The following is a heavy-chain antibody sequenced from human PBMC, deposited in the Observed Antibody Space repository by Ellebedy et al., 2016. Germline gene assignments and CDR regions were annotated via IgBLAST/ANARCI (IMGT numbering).Heavy chain of an antibody. CDR2: ISGDGYTT. CDR1: GFSFSNYF. CDR3: RQGHYANY. Sequence: GESLKISXATSGFSFSNYFMTWIRRAPGKGLEWVATISGDGYTTFFADSVKGRFTMSRDIPKNTVYLQMNRLRAEDTAVYYCRQGHYANYWGQGTLVTVSS. V-gene: IGHV3-23*01. D-gene: IGHD4-17*01. J-gene: IGHJ4*02.